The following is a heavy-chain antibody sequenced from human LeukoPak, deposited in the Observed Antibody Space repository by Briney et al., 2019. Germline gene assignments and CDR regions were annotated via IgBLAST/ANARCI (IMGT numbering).Heavy chain of an antibody. J-gene: IGHJ4*02. CDR2: ISGSGGST. CDR3: AKGRYCSSTSCYEAGGDY. Sequence: GGSLRLSCAASGFTFSSYAMSCVRQAPGKGLEWVSAISGSGGSTYYADSVKGRFTISRDNSKNTPYLQMNSLRAEDTAVYYCAKGRYCSSTSCYEAGGDYWGQGTLVTVSS. D-gene: IGHD2-2*01. CDR1: GFTFSSYA. V-gene: IGHV3-23*01.